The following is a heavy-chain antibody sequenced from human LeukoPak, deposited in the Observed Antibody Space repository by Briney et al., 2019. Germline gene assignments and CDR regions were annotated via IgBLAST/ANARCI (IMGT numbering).Heavy chain of an antibody. Sequence: ASVTVSCKASGHTFTSYYMHWVRQAPGQGLEWMGIISPSGYSTSYAQTFQGRVTMTRDTSTSTVYVELSSLRPEDTAVYYCARGRGSGSYQEYHFDYWGQGSLVTVSS. CDR2: ISPSGYST. CDR3: ARGRGSGSYQEYHFDY. D-gene: IGHD3-10*01. CDR1: GHTFTSYY. V-gene: IGHV1-46*01. J-gene: IGHJ4*02.